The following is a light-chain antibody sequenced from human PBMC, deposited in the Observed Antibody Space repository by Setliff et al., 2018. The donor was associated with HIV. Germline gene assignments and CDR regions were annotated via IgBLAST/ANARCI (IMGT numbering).Light chain of an antibody. CDR2: DAS. CDR3: SSYTSSSTLYV. Sequence: QSVLTQPASVSGSPGQSITISCTGTSSDVGGYNYVSWYQQHPGKAPKLMIYDASKRPSGVSNRFSGSKSGNTASLTISGLQAEDEADYYCSSYTSSSTLYVFGTGTKVTVL. V-gene: IGLV2-14*01. J-gene: IGLJ1*01. CDR1: SSDVGGYNY.